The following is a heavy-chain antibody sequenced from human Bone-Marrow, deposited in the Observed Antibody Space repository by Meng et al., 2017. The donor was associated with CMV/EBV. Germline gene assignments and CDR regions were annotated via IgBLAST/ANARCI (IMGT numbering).Heavy chain of an antibody. CDR3: VKGWQNLGDY. CDR2: IWFDGSNK. V-gene: IGHV3-33*06. J-gene: IGHJ4*02. Sequence: LSCAASGFTFSDYGVHWVRLAPGKGLEWVALIWFDGSNKYYTDSVKGRLTISRDNSESTLYLQMNSLTAEDTAIYYCVKGWQNLGDYWGQGTLVTVSS. D-gene: IGHD7-27*01. CDR1: GFTFSDYG.